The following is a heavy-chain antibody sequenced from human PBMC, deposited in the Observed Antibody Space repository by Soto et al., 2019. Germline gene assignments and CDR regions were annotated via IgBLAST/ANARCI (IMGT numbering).Heavy chain of an antibody. CDR1: GGTFSSYA. CDR3: ARGRVGATSFCYGMDV. D-gene: IGHD1-26*01. Sequence: SVKVSCKASGGTFSSYAISWVRQAPGQGLEWMGGIIPIFGTANYAQKFQGRVTITADESTSTAYMELSSLRSEDTAVYYCARGRVGATSFCYGMDVWGQGTTVTVSS. J-gene: IGHJ6*02. CDR2: IIPIFGTA. V-gene: IGHV1-69*13.